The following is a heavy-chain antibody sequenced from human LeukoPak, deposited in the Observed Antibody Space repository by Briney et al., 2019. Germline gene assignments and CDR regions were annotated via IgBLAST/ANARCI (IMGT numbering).Heavy chain of an antibody. Sequence: GASVKVSCKASGYSFTSHYMHWVRQAPGQGLEWMGWINPNSGGTNYAQKFQGRVTMTRDTSISTAYMELSRLRSDDTAVYYCARDRMVYDFDYWGQGTLVTVSS. CDR2: INPNSGGT. CDR1: GYSFTSHY. V-gene: IGHV1-2*02. CDR3: ARDRMVYDFDY. D-gene: IGHD3-10*01. J-gene: IGHJ4*02.